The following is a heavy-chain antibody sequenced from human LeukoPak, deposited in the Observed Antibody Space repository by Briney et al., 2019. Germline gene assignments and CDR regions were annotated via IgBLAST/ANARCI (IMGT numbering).Heavy chain of an antibody. V-gene: IGHV1-69*05. CDR2: IIPIFGTA. Sequence: ASVKVSCKASGGTFSSYAISWVRQAPGQGLEWMGGIIPIFGTANYAQKFQGRVMITTDESTSTAYMELSSLRSEDTAVYYCARGPPTAQYFQHWGQGTLVTVSS. J-gene: IGHJ1*01. D-gene: IGHD1-1*01. CDR3: ARGPPTAQYFQH. CDR1: GGTFSSYA.